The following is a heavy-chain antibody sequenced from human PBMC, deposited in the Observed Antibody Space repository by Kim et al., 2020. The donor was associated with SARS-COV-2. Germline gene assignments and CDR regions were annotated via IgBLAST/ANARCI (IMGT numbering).Heavy chain of an antibody. Sequence: YSPSFQGQVTISADKSISTAYLQWSSLKASDTAMYYCARLDGVVPSALDYWGQGTLVTVSS. D-gene: IGHD2-2*01. J-gene: IGHJ4*02. V-gene: IGHV5-51*01. CDR3: ARLDGVVPSALDY.